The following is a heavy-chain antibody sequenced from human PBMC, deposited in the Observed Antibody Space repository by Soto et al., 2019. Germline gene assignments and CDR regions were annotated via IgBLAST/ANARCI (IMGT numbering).Heavy chain of an antibody. CDR3: ARHSGFYTVITPSVNGPIDY. J-gene: IGHJ4*02. D-gene: IGHD3-22*01. Sequence: GESLKISCKGSGYSFSSYWIGWVRQMPGKGLEWMGIIYPGDSGTRYSPSFQGQVTISADKSISTAYLQWSSLKASDTAMYYCARHSGFYTVITPSVNGPIDYWGQGTLVTVSS. CDR1: GYSFSSYW. CDR2: IYPGDSGT. V-gene: IGHV5-51*01.